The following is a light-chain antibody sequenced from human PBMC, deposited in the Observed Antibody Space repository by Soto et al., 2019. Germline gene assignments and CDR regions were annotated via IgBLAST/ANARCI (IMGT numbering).Light chain of an antibody. CDR1: QSVSRSF. CDR2: GAS. Sequence: EIVLTQSPGTLSLSPGERAALSCRASQSVSRSFLAWYQHKPGQAPRLLMYGASSRATGIPDRFSGSGSGTDFTLTISRLEPEDFAVYYCQQYGSSPYTFGQGPKLEIK. J-gene: IGKJ2*01. V-gene: IGKV3-20*01. CDR3: QQYGSSPYT.